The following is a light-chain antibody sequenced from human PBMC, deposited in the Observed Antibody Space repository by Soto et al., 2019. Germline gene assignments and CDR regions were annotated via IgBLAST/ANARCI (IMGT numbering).Light chain of an antibody. V-gene: IGLV2-14*01. CDR2: DVS. CDR1: SSDVGDYNY. J-gene: IGLJ1*01. Sequence: QSALTQPASVSGSPGQSITISCTGTSSDVGDYNYVSWYQQHPGKAPKLMIFDVSNRPSGVSNRFSGSKSGNTASLTISGLQAEDAADYYCTAYTTSSSTYVFGTGTKLTVL. CDR3: TAYTTSSSTYV.